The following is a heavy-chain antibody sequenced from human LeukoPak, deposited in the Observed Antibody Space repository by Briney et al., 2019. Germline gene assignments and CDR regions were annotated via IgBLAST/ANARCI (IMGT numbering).Heavy chain of an antibody. CDR1: GGSFSGYY. D-gene: IGHD3-3*01. Sequence: SETLSLTCAVYGGSFSGYYWSWIRQPPGKGLEWIGEINHSGSTNYNPSLKSRVTISVDTSKNQFSLKLSSVTAADTAVYYCARDFITIFGVVIKTPGRYFDYWGQGTLVTVSS. CDR3: ARDFITIFGVVIKTPGRYFDY. J-gene: IGHJ4*02. CDR2: INHSGST. V-gene: IGHV4-34*01.